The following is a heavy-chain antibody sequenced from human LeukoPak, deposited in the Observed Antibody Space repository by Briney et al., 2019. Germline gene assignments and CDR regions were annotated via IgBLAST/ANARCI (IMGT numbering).Heavy chain of an antibody. CDR1: GGSISSYS. D-gene: IGHD3-3*01. CDR2: IHYNGSP. J-gene: IGHJ5*02. Sequence: SETLSLTCTVSGGSISSYSWSWIRQPPGKGLEWIGYIHYNGSPNYNPSLKSRVTISVDTSKNQFSLKLSSVTAADTAVYYCARGGVTIFGVATPTNWFDPWGQGTLVTVSS. CDR3: ARGGVTIFGVATPTNWFDP. V-gene: IGHV4-59*01.